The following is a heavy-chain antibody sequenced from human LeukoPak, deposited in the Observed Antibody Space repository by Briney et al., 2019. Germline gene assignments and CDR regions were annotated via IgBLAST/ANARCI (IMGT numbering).Heavy chain of an antibody. CDR2: IYYDGSNK. J-gene: IGHJ3*02. D-gene: IGHD7-27*01. CDR3: AGGLVTGFAFDI. V-gene: IGHV3-33*01. Sequence: PGRSLRLSCAASGFTFSSYGMHWVRQAPGKGLEWVAVIYYDGSNKYYADSVKGRFTISRDNSKNTLYLQMNSLRAEDTAVYYCAGGLVTGFAFDIWGQGTMVTVSS. CDR1: GFTFSSYG.